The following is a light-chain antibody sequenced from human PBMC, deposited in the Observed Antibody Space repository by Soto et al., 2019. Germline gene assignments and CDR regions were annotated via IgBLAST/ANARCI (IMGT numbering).Light chain of an antibody. CDR2: KAS. J-gene: IGKJ1*01. CDR3: QHYNSYLET. Sequence: DIQITQSPSTLSASVGDRVTITCRASQYIGKSLAWYQQKPGKAPKLLIYKASNSESEVPSRFSGSGSGTEFTFTISGLQPDDFATYYCQHYNSYLETFGQGTKVEVK. CDR1: QYIGKS. V-gene: IGKV1-5*03.